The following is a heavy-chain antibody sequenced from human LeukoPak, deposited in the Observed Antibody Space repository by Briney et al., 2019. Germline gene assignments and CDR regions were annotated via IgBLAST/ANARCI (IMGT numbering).Heavy chain of an antibody. D-gene: IGHD3-10*01. CDR1: GFTFSSYA. V-gene: IGHV3-23*01. Sequence: PGGSLRLSCAASGFTFSSYAMSWVRLAPGKGLEWVSAISGSGGSTYYADSVKGRFTISRDNSKNTLYLQMNSLRAEDTAVYYCAKAEGYYGSGSPYYFDYWGQGTLVTVSS. CDR3: AKAEGYYGSGSPYYFDY. CDR2: ISGSGGST. J-gene: IGHJ4*02.